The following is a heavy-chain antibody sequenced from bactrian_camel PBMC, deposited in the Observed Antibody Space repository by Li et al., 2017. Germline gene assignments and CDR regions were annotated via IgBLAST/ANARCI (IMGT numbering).Heavy chain of an antibody. CDR1: GFTSDDSD. CDR2: IDRDGGNT. CDR3: AADFSRCPVPVAAPPSHIGY. Sequence: QVQLVESGGGSVQAGGSLRLSCTASGFTSDDSDMSWYRQAPGKEREGVAGIDRDGGNTYYADSVKGRFTISQDHAKNTAYLQMDGLKPEDTAMYYCAADFSRCPVPVAAPPSHIGYWGHGTQVTVS. V-gene: IGHV3S63*01. D-gene: IGHD2*01. J-gene: IGHJ6*01.